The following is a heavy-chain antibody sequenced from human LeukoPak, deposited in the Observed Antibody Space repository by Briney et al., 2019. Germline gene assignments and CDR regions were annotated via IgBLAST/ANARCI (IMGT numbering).Heavy chain of an antibody. Sequence: PSETLSLTCTVSGGSVSSGSYYWSWIRQPPGKGLEWIGYIYYSGSTNYNPSLESRVTISVDTSKNQFSLKLSSVTAADTAVYYCARERILYYYGSGRIMDVWGQGTTVTVSS. D-gene: IGHD3-10*01. CDR1: GGSVSSGSYY. CDR3: ARERILYYYGSGRIMDV. J-gene: IGHJ6*02. V-gene: IGHV4-61*01. CDR2: IYYSGST.